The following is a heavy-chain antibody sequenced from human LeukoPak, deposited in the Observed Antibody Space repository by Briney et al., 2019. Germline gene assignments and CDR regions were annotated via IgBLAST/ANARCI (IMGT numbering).Heavy chain of an antibody. V-gene: IGHV3-73*01. Sequence: SGGSLRLSCAASGFTFSGSAMHWVRQASGKGLEWVGRIRSKTNSYATAYAASVKGRFTISRDDSKNTAYLQMNSLKTEDTAVYYCTRYYYDGSGYYYLFDYWGQGTLATVSS. CDR3: TRYYYDGSGYYYLFDY. CDR2: IRSKTNSYAT. D-gene: IGHD3-22*01. J-gene: IGHJ4*02. CDR1: GFTFSGSA.